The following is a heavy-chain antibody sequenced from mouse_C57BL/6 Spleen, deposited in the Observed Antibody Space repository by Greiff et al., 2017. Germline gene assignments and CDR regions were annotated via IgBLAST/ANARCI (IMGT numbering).Heavy chain of an antibody. CDR3: TRGDAGYAMDY. Sequence: EVHLVESGEGLVKPGGSLKLSCAASGFTFSSYAMSWVRQTPEKRLEWVAYISSGGDYIYYADTVKGRFTISRDNARNTLYLQMSSLKSEDTAMYYCTRGDAGYAMDYWGQGTSVTVSS. V-gene: IGHV5-9-1*02. J-gene: IGHJ4*01. D-gene: IGHD3-3*01. CDR1: GFTFSSYA. CDR2: ISSGGDYI.